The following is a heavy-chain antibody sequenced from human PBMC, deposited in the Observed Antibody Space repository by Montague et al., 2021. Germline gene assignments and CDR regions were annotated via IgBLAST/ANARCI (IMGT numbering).Heavy chain of an antibody. D-gene: IGHD1-1*01. J-gene: IGHJ5*02. CDR1: GFSISDYW. Sequence: QSGAEVKKPGESLKISCQGSGFSISDYWIAWVRQMPGRGLEWLGIIYPRDSDTRYNPSFQGQVSISADKVINTAYVQWSSLTASDTAIYYCARRGSLVATATWFAPWGQGTLVTVSS. CDR2: IYPRDSDT. CDR3: ARRGSLVATATWFAP. V-gene: IGHV5-51*01.